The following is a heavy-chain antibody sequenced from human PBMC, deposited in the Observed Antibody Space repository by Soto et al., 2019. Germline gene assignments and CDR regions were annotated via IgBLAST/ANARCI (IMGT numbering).Heavy chain of an antibody. Sequence: PGESLKISSKGSGYIFTTYWIGWVRLMPGKGLEWMGIIYPGDSDTRYSPSFQGQVTISADKSISTAYLQWGSLQASDAAMYYCARSLPRMSGFLFDYWGLGTLVTVSS. CDR1: GYIFTTYW. CDR2: IYPGDSDT. J-gene: IGHJ4*02. D-gene: IGHD1-26*01. CDR3: ARSLPRMSGFLFDY. V-gene: IGHV5-51*01.